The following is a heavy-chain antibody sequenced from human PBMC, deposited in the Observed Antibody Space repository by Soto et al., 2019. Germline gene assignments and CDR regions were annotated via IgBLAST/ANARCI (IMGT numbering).Heavy chain of an antibody. J-gene: IGHJ4*02. CDR2: SSYDGRET. V-gene: IGHV3-30*03. CDR1: DFDFSSYG. D-gene: IGHD3-10*01. CDR3: ARDSGWPILNFDN. Sequence: TGGSLRLSCAASDFDFSSYGIHWVRQAPGKGLEWVAASSYDGRETFYAGSAKGRFTVSKEMSKNTAFLQMNALRHEDTAVYFCARDSGWPILNFDNWGQGTPVTVSS.